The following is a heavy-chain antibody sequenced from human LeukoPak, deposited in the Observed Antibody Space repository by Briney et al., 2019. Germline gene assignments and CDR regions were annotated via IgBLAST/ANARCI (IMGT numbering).Heavy chain of an antibody. CDR2: TYYRSKWYN. CDR3: ARAGSDYYDSSGSSGDAYFDY. V-gene: IGHV6-1*01. CDR1: GDSVSSNSAA. D-gene: IGHD3-22*01. Sequence: SQTLSLTCAISGDSVSSNSAAWNWIRQSPSRGLEWLGRTYYRSKWYNDYAVSVKSRITINPDTSKNQFSLQLNSVTPEDTAVYYCARAGSDYYDSSGSSGDAYFDYWGQGTLVTVSS. J-gene: IGHJ4*02.